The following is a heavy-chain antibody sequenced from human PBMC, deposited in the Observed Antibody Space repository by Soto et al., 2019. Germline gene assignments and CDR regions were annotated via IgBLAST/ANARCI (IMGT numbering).Heavy chain of an antibody. V-gene: IGHV3-23*01. D-gene: IGHD1-26*01. CDR2: ISGSGGST. Sequence: LRLSCAASGFTFSSYAMSWVRQAPGKGLEWVSAISGSGGSTYYADSVKGRFTISRDNSKNTLYLQMNSLRAEDTAVYYCAKRTTAYYYYYMNVWGKGTTVTVSS. CDR3: AKRTTAYYYYYMNV. CDR1: GFTFSSYA. J-gene: IGHJ6*03.